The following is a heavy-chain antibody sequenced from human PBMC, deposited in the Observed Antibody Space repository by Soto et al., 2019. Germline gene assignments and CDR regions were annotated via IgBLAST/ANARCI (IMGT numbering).Heavy chain of an antibody. V-gene: IGHV4-4*02. J-gene: IGHJ4*02. CDR1: GGSISSSNW. CDR2: IYHSGST. D-gene: IGHD3-22*01. Sequence: SETLSLTCAVSGGSISSSNWWSWVRQPPGRGLEWIGEIYHSGSTNYNPSLKSRVTISVDKSKNQFSLKLSSVTAADTAVYYCARGSYYYDSSGYYYVGDFDYWGQGTLVTVSS. CDR3: ARGSYYYDSSGYYYVGDFDY.